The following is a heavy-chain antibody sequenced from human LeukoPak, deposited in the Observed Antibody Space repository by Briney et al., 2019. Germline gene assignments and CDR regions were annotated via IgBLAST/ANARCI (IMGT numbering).Heavy chain of an antibody. J-gene: IGHJ4*02. D-gene: IGHD3-10*01. Sequence: PSETLSLTCTVSGGSIRSSYYYWGWIRQPPGKGLEWIGSIYDSGSTYYNPSLKSRVTISVDTSKNQFSLKLNSVTAADTAVYYCARRPVPRLYYFDYWGQGTLVTVSS. CDR2: IYDSGST. V-gene: IGHV4-39*01. CDR3: ARRPVPRLYYFDY. CDR1: GGSIRSSYYY.